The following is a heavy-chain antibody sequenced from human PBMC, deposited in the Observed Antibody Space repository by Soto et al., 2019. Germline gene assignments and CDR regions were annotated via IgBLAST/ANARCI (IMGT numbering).Heavy chain of an antibody. J-gene: IGHJ6*02. CDR1: GFTFSSYA. D-gene: IGHD3-22*01. V-gene: IGHV3-23*01. CDR3: AKDYYYDSSGYYYISYYGMDV. CDR2: ISGSGGST. Sequence: AGGSLRLSCAASGFTFSSYAMSWVRQAPGKGLEWVSAISGSGGSTYYADSVKGRFTISRDNSKNTLYLQMNSLRAEDTAVYYCAKDYYYDSSGYYYISYYGMDVWGQGTTVTVSS.